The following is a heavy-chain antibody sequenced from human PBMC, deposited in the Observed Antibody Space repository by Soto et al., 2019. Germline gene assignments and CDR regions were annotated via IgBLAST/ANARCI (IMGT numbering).Heavy chain of an antibody. Sequence: GGSLRLSCAASGFTFSDYYMSWIRQAPGKGLEWVSYISSSGSTIYYADSVKGRFTISRDNAKNSLYLQMNSLRAEDTAVYYCARFLYSGYNLSEGLEAYDIWGQGTLVTVPS. D-gene: IGHD5-12*01. V-gene: IGHV3-11*01. CDR2: ISSSGSTI. CDR1: GFTFSDYY. CDR3: ARFLYSGYNLSEGLEAYDI. J-gene: IGHJ3*02.